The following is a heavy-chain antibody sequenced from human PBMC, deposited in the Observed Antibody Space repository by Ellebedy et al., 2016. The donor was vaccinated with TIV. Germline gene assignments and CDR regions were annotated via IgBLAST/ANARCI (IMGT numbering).Heavy chain of an antibody. J-gene: IGHJ6*02. CDR1: GFTVSSNY. D-gene: IGHD2-2*01. CDR3: ARDSKEYYYYGMDV. V-gene: IGHV3-53*01. Sequence: GESLKISCAASGFTVSSNYMSWVRQAPGKGLEWVSVIYSGGSTYYADSVKGRFTISRDNSKNTLYLQMNSLRAEDTAVYYCARDSKEYYYYGMDVWGQGTTVTVSS. CDR2: IYSGGST.